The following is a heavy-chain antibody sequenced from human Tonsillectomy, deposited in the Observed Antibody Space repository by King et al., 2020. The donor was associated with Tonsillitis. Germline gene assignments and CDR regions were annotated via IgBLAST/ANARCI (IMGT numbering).Heavy chain of an antibody. CDR3: TRSQAGSNWFDP. V-gene: IGHV2-70*04. J-gene: IGHJ5*02. CDR1: GFSLSTDEMR. Sequence: TLKESGPALVKPTQTLTLTCTFSGFSLSTDEMRVSWVRQPPGKALEWLARIDWDDEKFYSTSLKTRLTISRDTSKNHVVLRMTNMDPGDTATYYCTRSQAGSNWFDPWGRGTLVTVSS. CDR2: IDWDDEK.